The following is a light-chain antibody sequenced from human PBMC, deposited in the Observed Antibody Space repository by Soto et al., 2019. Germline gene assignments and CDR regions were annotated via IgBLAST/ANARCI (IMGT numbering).Light chain of an antibody. V-gene: IGLV2-14*01. CDR3: SSYSGTSTLV. J-gene: IGLJ2*01. Sequence: QSALTQPASVSGSPGQSITISCTGTSSDVGGYNSVSWYQHHPGKAPKLLIYEVSDRPSGVSDRFSGSKSGNTASLTISGLQAEDEADFYCSSYSGTSTLVFGGGTQLTVL. CDR2: EVS. CDR1: SSDVGGYNS.